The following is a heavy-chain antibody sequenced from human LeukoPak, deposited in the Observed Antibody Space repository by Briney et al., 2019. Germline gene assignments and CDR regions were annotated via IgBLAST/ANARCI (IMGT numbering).Heavy chain of an antibody. J-gene: IGHJ6*02. CDR3: ARFLGGPFGYSSGWYGSYYYYGMDV. Sequence: GASVKVSCKASGYTFTGYAMNWVRQAPGQGLEWMGWINTNTGNPTYAQGFTGRFVFSLDTSVSTAYLQISSLKAEDTAVYYCARFLGGPFGYSSGWYGSYYYYGMDVWGQGTTVTVSS. CDR1: GYTFTGYA. D-gene: IGHD6-19*01. CDR2: INTNTGNP. V-gene: IGHV7-4-1*02.